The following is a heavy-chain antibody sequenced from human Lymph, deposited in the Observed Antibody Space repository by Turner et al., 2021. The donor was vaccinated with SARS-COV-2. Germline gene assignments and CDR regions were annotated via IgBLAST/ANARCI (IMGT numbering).Heavy chain of an antibody. V-gene: IGHV4-59*01. CDR2: IFYSGST. CDR1: GGSISSYY. CDR3: ARVVPAGWYYFDY. D-gene: IGHD2-2*01. J-gene: IGHJ4*02. Sequence: QVQLQESGPGLVKPSETLSLTCTVSGGSISSYYWSWIRQHPGKGLEWSGYIFYSGSTIYNPSLKRRVTISVDTSKNQFSLKLSSVTAADTAVYYCARVVPAGWYYFDYWGQGTLVTVSS.